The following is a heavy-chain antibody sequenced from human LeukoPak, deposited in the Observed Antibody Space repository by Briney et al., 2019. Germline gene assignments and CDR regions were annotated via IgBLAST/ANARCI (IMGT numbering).Heavy chain of an antibody. V-gene: IGHV4-39*07. D-gene: IGHD6-19*01. CDR3: ARDGDSSGWTRSDY. CDR1: GGFISSSSYY. CDR2: IYYSGST. Sequence: ASETLSLTCTVSGGFISSSSYYWGWIRQPPGKGLEWIGSIYYSGSTYYNPSLKSRVTISVDTSKNQFSLKLSSVTAADTAVYYCARDGDSSGWTRSDYWGQGTLVTVSS. J-gene: IGHJ4*02.